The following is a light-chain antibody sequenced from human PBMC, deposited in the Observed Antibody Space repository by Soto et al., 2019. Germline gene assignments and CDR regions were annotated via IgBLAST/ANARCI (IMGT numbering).Light chain of an antibody. CDR3: CSYTSSATVV. CDR2: DVS. J-gene: IGLJ2*01. Sequence: QSALTQPASVSGSPGQSITISCTGTSSDVGGYKYVSWYQQHPGKAPKLMIYDVSNRPSGVSNLFSGSKSGNTASLTISGLQAEDEADYYCCSYTSSATVVFGGGTKVTVL. V-gene: IGLV2-14*01. CDR1: SSDVGGYKY.